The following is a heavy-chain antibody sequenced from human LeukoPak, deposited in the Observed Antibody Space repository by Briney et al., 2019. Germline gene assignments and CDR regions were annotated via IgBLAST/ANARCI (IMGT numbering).Heavy chain of an antibody. Sequence: GGSLRLSCAASGFTFSSYGMHWVRQAPGQGLEWMAVISSDGSSKYYADYVKGRFTISRDNSKNTLYLQMNSLRAEDTAVYYCAKLVGTTVTTDNFDHWGQGTLVTVSS. CDR2: ISSDGSSK. CDR3: AKLVGTTVTTDNFDH. J-gene: IGHJ4*02. V-gene: IGHV3-30*18. CDR1: GFTFSSYG. D-gene: IGHD4-17*01.